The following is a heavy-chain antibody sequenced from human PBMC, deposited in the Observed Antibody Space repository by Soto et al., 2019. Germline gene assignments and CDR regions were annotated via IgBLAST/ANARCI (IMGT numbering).Heavy chain of an antibody. D-gene: IGHD2-8*01. CDR2: ILNDGSNR. CDR3: ASGTNGAFFVY. CDR1: EVTFSNYG. Sequence: GGSLRLSCTASEVTFSNYGMHWVRQAPGKGLEWVAVILNDGSNRYHADSVKDRFTISRDNSKNTLYLQMNSLRAEDTAVYYCASGTNGAFFVYWGQGILVTVSS. J-gene: IGHJ4*02. V-gene: IGHV3-33*01.